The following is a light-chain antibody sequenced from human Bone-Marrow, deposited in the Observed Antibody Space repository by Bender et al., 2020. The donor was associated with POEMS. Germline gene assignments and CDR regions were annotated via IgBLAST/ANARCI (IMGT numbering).Light chain of an antibody. J-gene: IGLJ3*02. CDR3: AAWDDGLSGPV. Sequence: QSALTQPASVSGSPGQSITISCTGTSSDIGRNNFVSWYQHHPGKAPKLLIYDVTNRPSGVSNRFSGSKSGNTASLTITGLRSEDEADYYCAAWDDGLSGPVFGGGTMLTVL. CDR1: SSDIGRNNF. CDR2: DVT. V-gene: IGLV2-14*03.